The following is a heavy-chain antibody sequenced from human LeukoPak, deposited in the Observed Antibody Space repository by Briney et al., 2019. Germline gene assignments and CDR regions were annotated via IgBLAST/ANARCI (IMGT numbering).Heavy chain of an antibody. Sequence: ASVKVSCKASGGTFSSYAISWVRQAPGQGLEWMGRIIPILGIANYAQKFQGRVTVTADKSTSTAYMELSSLRSEDTAVYYCARADFDWLFHMSSGMDVWGQGTTVTVSS. CDR2: IIPILGIA. J-gene: IGHJ6*02. D-gene: IGHD3-9*01. CDR3: ARADFDWLFHMSSGMDV. V-gene: IGHV1-69*04. CDR1: GGTFSSYA.